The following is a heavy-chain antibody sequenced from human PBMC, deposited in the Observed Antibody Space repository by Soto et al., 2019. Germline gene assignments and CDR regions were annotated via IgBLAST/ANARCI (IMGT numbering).Heavy chain of an antibody. CDR2: INWNGGST. CDR3: ARGPRNSYGPATKVLDY. CDR1: GFTFSSYG. V-gene: IGHV3-20*04. J-gene: IGHJ4*02. Sequence: GGSLRLSCAASGFTFSSYGMHWVRQAPGKGLEWVSGINWNGGSTSYADSVKGRFTIARDNAKNLLYLQMNSLRAEDTALYYCARGPRNSYGPATKVLDYWGQGTLVTVSS. D-gene: IGHD5-18*01.